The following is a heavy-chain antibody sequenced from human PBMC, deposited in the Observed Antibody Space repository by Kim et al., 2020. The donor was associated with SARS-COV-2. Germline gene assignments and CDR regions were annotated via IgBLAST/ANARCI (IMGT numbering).Heavy chain of an antibody. D-gene: IGHD1-1*01. CDR2: IRHRSDGWTA. J-gene: IGHJ4*02. V-gene: IGHV3-15*01. CDR3: TTGTTGAEDD. Sequence: GGSLRLSCAVSGVRFTDLWMSCVRQAPGKGLEWVGRIRHRSDGWTADYAAPVRGRFTISKDASRNALYLQMNSLKTEDTAMYYCTTGTTGAEDDWGRGALVTVS. CDR1: GVRFTDLW.